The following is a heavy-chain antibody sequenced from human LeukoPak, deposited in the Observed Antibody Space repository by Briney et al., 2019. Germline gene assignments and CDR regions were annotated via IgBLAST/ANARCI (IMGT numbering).Heavy chain of an antibody. J-gene: IGHJ4*02. CDR3: AKMMDWAFDY. D-gene: IGHD3/OR15-3a*01. CDR1: GFTFSIYA. V-gene: IGHV3-23*01. CDR2: ISGSGGST. Sequence: GGSLRLSCAASGFTFSIYAMSWVRQALGRGLEWVSAISGSGGSTYYADSVKGRFTISRDNSKNTLYLQMNSLRDEDTAVYYCAKMMDWAFDYWGQGTLVTVSS.